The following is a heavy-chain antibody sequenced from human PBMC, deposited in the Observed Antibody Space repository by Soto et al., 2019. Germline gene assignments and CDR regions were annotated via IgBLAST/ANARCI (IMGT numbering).Heavy chain of an antibody. CDR3: ARGLMVRGVIIHSILSQEKPIAHNQIDY. J-gene: IGHJ4*02. V-gene: IGHV4-34*01. CDR1: GGSFSGYY. D-gene: IGHD3-10*01. CDR2: INHSGST. Sequence: PSETLSLTCAVYGGSFSGYYWSWIRQPPGKGLEWIGEINHSGSTNYNPSLKSRVTISVDTSKNQFSLKLSSVTAADTAVYYCARGLMVRGVIIHSILSQEKPIAHNQIDYWGQGTLVTVSS.